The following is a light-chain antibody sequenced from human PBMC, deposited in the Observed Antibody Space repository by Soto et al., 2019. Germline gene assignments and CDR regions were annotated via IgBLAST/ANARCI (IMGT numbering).Light chain of an antibody. V-gene: IGLV2-8*01. CDR3: SSYAGSTHLV. Sequence: QSALTQPPSASGSPGQSVTISCTGTSSDVGGYNYVSWYQQHPGKAPKLMIYEVSKRPSGVPDRFSGSKSGNTASLTVSGLQAEDEADYYCSSYAGSTHLVFGGGTKVTVL. CDR2: EVS. J-gene: IGLJ2*01. CDR1: SSDVGGYNY.